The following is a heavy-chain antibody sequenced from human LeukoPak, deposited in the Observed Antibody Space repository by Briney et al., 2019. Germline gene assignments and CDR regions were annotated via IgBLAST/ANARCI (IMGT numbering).Heavy chain of an antibody. V-gene: IGHV3-23*01. CDR3: AKDQRLGEACDY. CDR1: GLTFSNYA. Sequence: PGGSLRLSCTASGLTFSNYAMSWARQAPGKGLEWVSAISGSDGRTFYADSVKGRFTISRDNSKNTLYLQMNSLRAEDTAVYYCAKDQRLGEACDYWGQGILVTVSS. D-gene: IGHD3-16*01. CDR2: ISGSDGRT. J-gene: IGHJ4*02.